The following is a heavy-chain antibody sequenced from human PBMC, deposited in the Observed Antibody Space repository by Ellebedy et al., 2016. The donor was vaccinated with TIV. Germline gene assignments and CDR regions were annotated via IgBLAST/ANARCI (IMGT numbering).Heavy chain of an antibody. J-gene: IGHJ5*02. CDR1: GFTFSSDW. Sequence: PGGSLRLSCAASGFTFSSDWMSWVRQAPGKGLEWVANIKQAGSEKYYLDSVKGRFTISRDNAKNSLYLQMNSLRAEDTAVYYCAGIADVRFNPWGQGTLVSVSS. D-gene: IGHD3-10*02. CDR2: IKQAGSEK. V-gene: IGHV3-7*01. CDR3: AGIADVRFNP.